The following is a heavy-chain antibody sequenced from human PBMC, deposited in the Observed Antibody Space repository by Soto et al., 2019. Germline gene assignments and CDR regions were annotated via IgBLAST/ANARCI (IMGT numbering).Heavy chain of an antibody. V-gene: IGHV4-34*01. CDR3: ARGIGGYSYGGLDS. CDR2: INHSGST. J-gene: IGHJ4*02. Sequence: QVQLQQWGAGLLKPSETLSLTCAVYGGSFSAHYWSWVRQSPGKGLEWIGEINHSGSTNYSPSLKSRIGISVDTSKNQFSLKLTSMTAADTAVYYCARGIGGYSYGGLDSWGQGVLVTVSS. D-gene: IGHD5-18*01. CDR1: GGSFSAHY.